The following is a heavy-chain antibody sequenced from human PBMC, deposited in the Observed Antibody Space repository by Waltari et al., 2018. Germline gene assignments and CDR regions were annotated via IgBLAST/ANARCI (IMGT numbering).Heavy chain of an antibody. CDR1: GGSISSGSYY. D-gene: IGHD2-15*01. CDR3: ARDQQYCSGGSCSTYDACDI. J-gene: IGHJ3*02. V-gene: IGHV4-61*02. Sequence: QVQLQESGPGLVKPSQTLSLTCTVSGGSISSGSYYWSWIRQPAGKGLEWIGRIYTSGSTNYNPALKSRVTISVDTSKNQFSLKLSSVTAADTAVYYWARDQQYCSGGSCSTYDACDIWGQGTMVTVSS. CDR2: IYTSGST.